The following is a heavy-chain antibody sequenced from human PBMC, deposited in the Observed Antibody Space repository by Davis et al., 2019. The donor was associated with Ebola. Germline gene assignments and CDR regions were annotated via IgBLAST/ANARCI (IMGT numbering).Heavy chain of an antibody. J-gene: IGHJ4*02. Sequence: GESLKISCAASGFTFSSYSMNWVRQAPGKGLEWVSSISSSSSYIYYADSVKGRFTISRDNAKNSLYLQMNSLRAEDTAVYYCARLFGLGSRSHYFDYWGQGTLVTVSS. V-gene: IGHV3-21*01. CDR2: ISSSSSYI. CDR3: ARLFGLGSRSHYFDY. CDR1: GFTFSSYS. D-gene: IGHD3/OR15-3a*01.